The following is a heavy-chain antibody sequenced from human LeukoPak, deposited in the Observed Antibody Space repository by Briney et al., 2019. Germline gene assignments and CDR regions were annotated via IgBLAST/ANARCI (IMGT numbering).Heavy chain of an antibody. D-gene: IGHD6-6*01. J-gene: IGHJ4*02. CDR3: ARGSYSSSSFDY. CDR2: ISSSGSTR. CDR1: GFTFGSYE. Sequence: GGSLRLSCAASGFTFGSYEMNWVRQAPGKGLEGVSYISSSGSTRYYADSVKGRFTISRDNDKNSLYLQMSSLRADDTAVYYCARGSYSSSSFDYWGQGTLVTVSS. V-gene: IGHV3-48*03.